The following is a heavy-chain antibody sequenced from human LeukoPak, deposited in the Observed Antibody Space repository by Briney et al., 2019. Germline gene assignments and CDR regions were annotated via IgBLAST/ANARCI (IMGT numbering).Heavy chain of an antibody. Sequence: GGSLRLSCAASGFTVSSNFMSWVRQAPGKGLQWVSIIYSGGSTDYADSVRGRFSVSRDSSKNTLSLQMNSLRADDTAVYYCARGSGSGWPLDFWGQGTMVTVSS. CDR1: GFTVSSNF. V-gene: IGHV3-53*01. CDR3: ARGSGSGWPLDF. CDR2: IYSGGST. J-gene: IGHJ4*02. D-gene: IGHD6-19*01.